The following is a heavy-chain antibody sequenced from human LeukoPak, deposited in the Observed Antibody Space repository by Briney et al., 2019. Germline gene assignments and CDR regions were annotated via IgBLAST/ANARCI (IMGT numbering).Heavy chain of an antibody. D-gene: IGHD5-18*01. V-gene: IGHV3-7*01. CDR3: AKDDEGYIY. CDR1: EFSVGSNY. J-gene: IGHJ4*02. CDR2: IKEDGSAT. Sequence: GGSLRLSCAASEFSVGSNYMTWVRQAPGKELEWVANIKEDGSATYYIDSVKGRFTISKDNTKNSLHLQLNNLRVEDTAVYYCAKDDEGYIYWGQGTLVTVSS.